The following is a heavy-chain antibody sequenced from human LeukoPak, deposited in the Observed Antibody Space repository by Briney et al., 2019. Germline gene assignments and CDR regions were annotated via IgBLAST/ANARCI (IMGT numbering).Heavy chain of an antibody. CDR2: IYPGDSDI. Sequence: GESLKISCKASGYSFTNYWIAWVRQMPGKGLEWMGIIYPGDSDIRYSPSFQGQVTISADKSISTAYLQWSSLRASDTAMYYCARRGADRKCSGGSCYYDYWGQGTLVTVSS. D-gene: IGHD2-15*01. CDR1: GYSFTNYW. CDR3: ARRGADRKCSGGSCYYDY. V-gene: IGHV5-51*01. J-gene: IGHJ4*02.